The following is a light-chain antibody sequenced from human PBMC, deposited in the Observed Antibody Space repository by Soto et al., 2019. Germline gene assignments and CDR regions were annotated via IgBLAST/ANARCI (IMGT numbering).Light chain of an antibody. CDR1: QRVSSNC. CDR2: DAS. CDR3: QQYGSASLT. J-gene: IGKJ1*01. Sequence: VLTQSPSTLSLFHGERAPLSCGASQRVSSNCLAWYQQRPGLAPRLIIYDASSRASGILDRFSGSGSGTDFTLTISRLEPDDFATYYCQQYGSASLTFGQGTKVDIK. V-gene: IGKV3D-20*01.